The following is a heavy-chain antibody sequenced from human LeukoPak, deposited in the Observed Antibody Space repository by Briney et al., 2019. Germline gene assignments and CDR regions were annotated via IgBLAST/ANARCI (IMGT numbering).Heavy chain of an antibody. V-gene: IGHV5-51*01. Sequence: PGESLMISCKGSGYSFTSYWIGWVRQMPGKGLEWMGIIYPGDSDTRYSPSFQGQVTISADKSISTAYLQWSSLKASDTAMYYCARPSYYDILTGYYSDAFDIWGQGTMVTVSS. CDR3: ARPSYYDILTGYYSDAFDI. J-gene: IGHJ3*02. CDR2: IYPGDSDT. D-gene: IGHD3-9*01. CDR1: GYSFTSYW.